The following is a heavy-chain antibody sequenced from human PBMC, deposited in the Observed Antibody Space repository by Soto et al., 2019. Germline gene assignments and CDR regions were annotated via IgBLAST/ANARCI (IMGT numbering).Heavy chain of an antibody. Sequence: GASVKVSCKASGGTFSSYAISWVRQAPGQGLEWMGGIIPIFGTANYAQKFQGRVTITADESTSTAYMEPSSLRSEDTAVYYCARDRDTAMVMDYWGQGTLVTVSS. CDR2: IIPIFGTA. CDR3: ARDRDTAMVMDY. CDR1: GGTFSSYA. D-gene: IGHD5-18*01. J-gene: IGHJ4*02. V-gene: IGHV1-69*13.